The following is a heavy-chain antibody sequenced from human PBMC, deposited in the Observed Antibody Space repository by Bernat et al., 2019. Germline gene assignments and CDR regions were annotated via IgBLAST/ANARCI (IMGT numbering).Heavy chain of an antibody. CDR1: GFTFSRYW. Sequence: EEQLVESGGGLVQPGGSLRLSCVASGFTFSRYWMSWVRQAPGKGLEWVANIKQDGSEKDYVDSVKGRFTVSRDNAKNSLYMQMNSLRAEDTAVYYCAGRDADYCYYGMGVWGQGTTVTVSS. CDR2: IKQDGSEK. J-gene: IGHJ6*02. CDR3: AGRDADYCYYGMGV. D-gene: IGHD6-25*01. V-gene: IGHV3-7*03.